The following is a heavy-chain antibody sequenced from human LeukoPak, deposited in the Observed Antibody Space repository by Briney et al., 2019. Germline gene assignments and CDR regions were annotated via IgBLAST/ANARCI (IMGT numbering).Heavy chain of an antibody. CDR3: ARGRIAARPNWFDP. CDR2: INHSGST. J-gene: IGHJ5*02. Sequence: SETLSLTCAVYGGSFSGYYWSWIRQPPGKGLEWIGEINHSGSTNYNPSLKSRVTISVDTSKNQFSLKLSSVTAADTAVYYCARGRIAARPNWFDPWGQGTLVTVSS. CDR1: GGSFSGYY. D-gene: IGHD6-6*01. V-gene: IGHV4-34*01.